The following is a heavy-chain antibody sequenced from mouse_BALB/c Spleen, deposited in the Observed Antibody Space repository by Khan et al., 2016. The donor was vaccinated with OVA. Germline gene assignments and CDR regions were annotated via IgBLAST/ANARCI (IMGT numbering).Heavy chain of an antibody. CDR3: ARGGAAYYRDDGGAMDY. CDR1: GYTFTTAG. Sequence: QIQLVQSGPELKKPGETVRISCKASGYTFTTAGMQWVQKMPGKGLKWIGWINTHSGVPKYAEDFKGRFAFSLETSASTAYLQITNLNNEDTATXYCARGGAAYYRDDGGAMDYWGQGTSVTVSS. V-gene: IGHV9-4*02. CDR2: INTHSGVP. D-gene: IGHD2-14*01. J-gene: IGHJ4*01.